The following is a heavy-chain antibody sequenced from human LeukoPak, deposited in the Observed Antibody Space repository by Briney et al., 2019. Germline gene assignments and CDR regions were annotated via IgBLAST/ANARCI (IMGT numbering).Heavy chain of an antibody. CDR3: ARELYDFWSGYGDDY. CDR2: INPNSGGT. CDR1: GYTFTGYY. Sequence: ASVKVSCKASGYTFTGYYMHWVRQAPGQGLEWMGWINPNSGGTNYAQKFQGWVTMTRDTSISTAYMELSRLRSDDTAVYYCARELYDFWSGYGDDYWGQGTLVTVSS. J-gene: IGHJ4*02. D-gene: IGHD3-3*01. V-gene: IGHV1-2*04.